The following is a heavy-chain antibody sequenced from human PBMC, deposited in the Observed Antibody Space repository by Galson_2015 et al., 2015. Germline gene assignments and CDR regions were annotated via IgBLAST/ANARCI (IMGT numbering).Heavy chain of an antibody. J-gene: IGHJ3*02. V-gene: IGHV5-51*01. D-gene: IGHD5-24*01. CDR3: ARRVDMATIVAFDI. CDR2: MYPDDSDT. Sequence: QSGAEVKKPGESLKISCKGSGYRFTSYWIGWVRQMPGKGLEWMGIMYPDDSDTRYSPSFQGQVTISADRSITTAYLQWSSLKASDTAMYYCARRVDMATIVAFDIWGQGTMVTVSS. CDR1: GYRFTSYW.